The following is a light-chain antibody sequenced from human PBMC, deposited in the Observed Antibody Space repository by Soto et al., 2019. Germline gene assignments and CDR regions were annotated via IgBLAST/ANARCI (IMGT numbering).Light chain of an antibody. V-gene: IGLV2-14*01. J-gene: IGLJ3*02. CDR1: SSDVGLYNY. Sequence: QSALTQPASVSGSPGQSITISCIGTSSDVGLYNYVSWYQQHPGKAPKLIIYDVSDRPSGVSNRFSGSKSANTASLTICGLRAEDESDYYCASHRGSGTVVFGGGTKLTVL. CDR3: ASHRGSGTVV. CDR2: DVS.